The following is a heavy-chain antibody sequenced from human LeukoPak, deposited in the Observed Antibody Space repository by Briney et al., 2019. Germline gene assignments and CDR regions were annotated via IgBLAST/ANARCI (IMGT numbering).Heavy chain of an antibody. CDR2: ISSSSSYI. CDR3: AKGGSVGATGVGFVGY. D-gene: IGHD1-26*01. V-gene: IGHV3-21*01. J-gene: IGHJ4*02. Sequence: PGGSLRLSCATSGFKFSNYDMNWVRQAPGKGLEWVSSISSSSSYIYYADSVKGRFTISRDNAKNSLYLQMNSLRAEDTAVYYCAKGGSVGATGVGFVGYWGQGTLVTVSS. CDR1: GFKFSNYD.